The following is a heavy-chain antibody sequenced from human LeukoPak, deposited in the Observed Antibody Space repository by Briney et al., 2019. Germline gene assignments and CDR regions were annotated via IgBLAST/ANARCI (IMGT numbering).Heavy chain of an antibody. V-gene: IGHV1-18*01. J-gene: IGHJ4*02. D-gene: IGHD5-18*01. Sequence: ASVKVSCEASGYTFTSYGISWVRQAPGQGLEWMGWISAYNGNTNYAQKLQGRVTMTTDTSTSTVYMELSSLRSEDTAVYYCARGWYTAMVEYYFDYWGQGTLVTVSS. CDR3: ARGWYTAMVEYYFDY. CDR1: GYTFTSYG. CDR2: ISAYNGNT.